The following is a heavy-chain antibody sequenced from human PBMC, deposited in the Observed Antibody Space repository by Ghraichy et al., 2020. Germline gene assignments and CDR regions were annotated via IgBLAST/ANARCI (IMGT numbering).Heavy chain of an antibody. CDR3: TTDRGDYGDYLRY. Sequence: GESLNISCAASGFTFNIAWMSWVRQSPGRGLEWVARVKNKANAEATHYAAPVKGRFTISRDDSQNTLYLQMNSLKTEDTALYYCTTDRGDYGDYLRYWGQGTLVTVSS. J-gene: IGHJ4*02. D-gene: IGHD4-17*01. CDR2: VKNKANAEAT. V-gene: IGHV3-15*01. CDR1: GFTFNIAW.